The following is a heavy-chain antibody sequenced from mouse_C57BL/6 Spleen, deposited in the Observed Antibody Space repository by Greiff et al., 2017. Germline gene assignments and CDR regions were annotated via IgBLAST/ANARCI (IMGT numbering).Heavy chain of an antibody. V-gene: IGHV1-55*01. CDR1: GYTFTSYW. D-gene: IGHD2-4*01. CDR3: ARGYYDYDGYYFDY. J-gene: IGHJ2*01. Sequence: VQLQQPGAELVKPGASVKMSCKASGYTFTSYWITWVKQRPGQGLEWIGDIYPGSGSTNYNEKFKSKATLTVDTSSSTAYMQLSSLTSEDSAVYYCARGYYDYDGYYFDYWGQGTTLTVSS. CDR2: IYPGSGST.